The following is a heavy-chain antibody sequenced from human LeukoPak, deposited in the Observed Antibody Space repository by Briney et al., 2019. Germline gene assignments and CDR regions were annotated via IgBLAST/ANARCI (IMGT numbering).Heavy chain of an antibody. CDR3: AKSYSLRYFDWLLSGYFDY. CDR2: ISGSGGST. J-gene: IGHJ4*02. Sequence: GGSLRLSCAASGFTFSSYAMSWVRQAPGKGLEWVSAISGSGGSTYYADSVKGRFTTSRDNSKNTLYLQMNSLRAEDTAVYYCAKSYSLRYFDWLLSGYFDYWGQGTLVTVSS. CDR1: GFTFSSYA. D-gene: IGHD3-9*01. V-gene: IGHV3-23*01.